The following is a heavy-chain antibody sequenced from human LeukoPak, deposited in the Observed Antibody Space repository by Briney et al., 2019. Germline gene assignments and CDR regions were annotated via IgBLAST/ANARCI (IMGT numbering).Heavy chain of an antibody. CDR2: IFGSGGSA. D-gene: IGHD6-19*01. CDR3: GKTTTGYSSGRYPAWPVDY. Sequence: PGGSLRLSCTASGFTFNNYAMYWVRRAPGKGLEWVSGIFGSGGSAHYAESVKGRFTISRDNSKNTVYLQMNSLRAEDTAVYYCGKTTTGYSSGRYPAWPVDYWGQGTLVTVSS. CDR1: GFTFNNYA. V-gene: IGHV3-23*01. J-gene: IGHJ4*02.